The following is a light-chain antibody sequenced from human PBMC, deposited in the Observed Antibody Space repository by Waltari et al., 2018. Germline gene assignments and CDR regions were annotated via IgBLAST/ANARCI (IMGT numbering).Light chain of an antibody. CDR1: QSISTW. J-gene: IGKJ1*01. CDR2: AAS. Sequence: DIQMTQSPSTLSASVGDRFIIPCRASQSISTWLAWYQQKPGKAPKLLIFAASSLQTGVPSRFSGSGSGTEFTLTINSLQPDDFATYYCQHYNAYRTFGQGTKVEIK. V-gene: IGKV1-5*01. CDR3: QHYNAYRT.